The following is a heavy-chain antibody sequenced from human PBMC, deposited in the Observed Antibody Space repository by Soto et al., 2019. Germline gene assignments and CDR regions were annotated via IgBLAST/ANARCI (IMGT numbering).Heavy chain of an antibody. CDR2: IYYSGST. D-gene: IGHD3-22*01. V-gene: IGHV4-39*01. J-gene: IGHJ4*02. Sequence: SETLSLTCTFSGGSISGSSYYWGWIRQPPGKGLEWIGSIYYSGSTYYNPSLKSRATISVDTSKNQFSLKLSSVTAADTAVYYCARSSAVMTTLDYFDYWGQGALVTVS. CDR1: GGSISGSSYY. CDR3: ARSSAVMTTLDYFDY.